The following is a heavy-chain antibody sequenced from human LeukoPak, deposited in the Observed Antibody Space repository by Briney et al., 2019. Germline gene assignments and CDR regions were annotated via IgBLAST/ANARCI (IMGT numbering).Heavy chain of an antibody. Sequence: GGSLRLSCAASGFTFSSYAMNWVRQAPGKGLEWVSAITGRGGRTYYADSVKGRFTISRDNSKNTLYLQMNSLRSEDTAVYYCARDGGPYKRLYNWNYGMIDYWGQGTLVTVSS. CDR2: ITGRGGRT. CDR3: ARDGGPYKRLYNWNYGMIDY. J-gene: IGHJ4*02. D-gene: IGHD1-7*01. CDR1: GFTFSSYA. V-gene: IGHV3-23*01.